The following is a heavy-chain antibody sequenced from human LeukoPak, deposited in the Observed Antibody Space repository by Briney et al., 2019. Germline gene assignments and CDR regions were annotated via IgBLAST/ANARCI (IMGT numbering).Heavy chain of an antibody. J-gene: IGHJ4*02. CDR3: ARGSSIAARPGGDY. CDR1: GYTFTSYY. CDR2: INPSGRSK. D-gene: IGHD6-6*01. Sequence: ASVKVSCMASGYTFTSYYMHWVRQAPGQGLDWMGIINPSGRSKSYAQKFQGRVHLTRGKSQGTVYMELSSLRSEDTAVYYCARGSSIAARPGGDYWGQGTLVTVSS. V-gene: IGHV1-46*01.